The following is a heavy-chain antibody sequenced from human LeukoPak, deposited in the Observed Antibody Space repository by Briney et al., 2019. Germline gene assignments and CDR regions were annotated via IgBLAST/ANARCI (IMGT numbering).Heavy chain of an antibody. CDR2: IYYSGST. CDR3: ARRGYYYDSSGSTELFDY. CDR1: GFTFSDYY. D-gene: IGHD3-22*01. J-gene: IGHJ4*02. Sequence: GSLRLSCAASGFTFSDYYMSWIRQPPGKGLEWIGRIYYSGSTYYNPSLKSRVTISVDTSKNQFSLKLSSVTAADTAVYYCARRGYYYDSSGSTELFDYWGQGTLVTVSS. V-gene: IGHV4-59*05.